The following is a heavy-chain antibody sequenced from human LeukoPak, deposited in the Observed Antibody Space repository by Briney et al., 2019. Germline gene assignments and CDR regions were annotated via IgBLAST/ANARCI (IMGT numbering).Heavy chain of an antibody. D-gene: IGHD2-21*02. CDR3: VKGLVVVTTRVDAFDI. CDR1: GFTFSSYA. Sequence: GGSLRLSCSASGFTFSSYAMHWVRQAPGKGLEYVSVITSSGGSTFYADSVKSRFTISRDNSKDTLYLQMSSLRAEDTAVYYCVKGLVVVTTRVDAFDIWGQGTLVTVSS. V-gene: IGHV3-64D*09. J-gene: IGHJ3*02. CDR2: ITSSGGST.